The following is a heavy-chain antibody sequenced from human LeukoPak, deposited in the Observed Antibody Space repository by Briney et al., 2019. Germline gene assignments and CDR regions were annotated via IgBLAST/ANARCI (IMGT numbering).Heavy chain of an antibody. V-gene: IGHV1-2*02. CDR1: GYTFTGYY. D-gene: IGHD4-17*01. Sequence: SVKVSCKASGYTFTGYYMHWVRQAPGQGGEWMGWINPNSGGTNYEQKFQGRVTMTRDTSISTAYMELSRLRSDDPAVYYCASSQGMTTMTKYYYMDVWGKGPTVTVSS. CDR2: INPNSGGT. J-gene: IGHJ6*03. CDR3: ASSQGMTTMTKYYYMDV.